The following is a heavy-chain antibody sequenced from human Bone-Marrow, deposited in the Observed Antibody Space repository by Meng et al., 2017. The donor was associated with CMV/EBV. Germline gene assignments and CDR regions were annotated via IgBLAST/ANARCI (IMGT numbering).Heavy chain of an antibody. J-gene: IGHJ1*01. V-gene: IGHV1-2*02. D-gene: IGHD2-2*01. CDR1: GYTFTGYY. CDR3: ARVRHCSSTSCYLLISTWLQH. Sequence: ASVKVSCKASGYTFTGYYMHWVRQAPGQGLEWMGWINPNSGGTNYAQKFQRRVTMTRDTSISTAYMELSRLRSDDTAVYYCARVRHCSSTSCYLLISTWLQHWGKGTLVTVSS. CDR2: INPNSGGT.